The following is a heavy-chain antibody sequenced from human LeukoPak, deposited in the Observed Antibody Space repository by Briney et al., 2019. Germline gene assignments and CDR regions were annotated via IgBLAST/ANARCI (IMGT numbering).Heavy chain of an antibody. V-gene: IGHV4-39*01. D-gene: IGHD2-2*01. CDR1: GGSISSSSYY. CDR2: IYYSGST. Sequence: SETLSFTCTVSGGSISSSSYYWGWIRHPPGKGLEWIGSIYYSGSTYYNPSLKSRVTISVDTSKNQFSLKLSSVTAADTAVYYCARQRRHVRNCSSTSCYPPPYNWFDPWGQGTLVTVSS. CDR3: ARQRRHVRNCSSTSCYPPPYNWFDP. J-gene: IGHJ5*02.